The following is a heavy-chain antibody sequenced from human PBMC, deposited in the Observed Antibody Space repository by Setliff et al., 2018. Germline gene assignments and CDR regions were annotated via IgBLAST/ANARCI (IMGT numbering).Heavy chain of an antibody. Sequence: SETLSLTCAVYGGSFSGYYWNWIRQAPGKGLEWIGEINHRGTTSYTPTLKGRVTISVDTSKNLFSLKLGSVTAADTAVYFCARGPRFDYESPTYRRRFDPWGQGTAVTVSS. CDR1: GGSFSGYY. D-gene: IGHD3-22*01. CDR3: ARGPRFDYESPTYRRRFDP. V-gene: IGHV4-34*01. CDR2: INHRGTT. J-gene: IGHJ5*02.